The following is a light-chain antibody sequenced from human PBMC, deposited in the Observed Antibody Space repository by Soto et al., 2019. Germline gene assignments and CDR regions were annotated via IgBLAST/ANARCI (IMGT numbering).Light chain of an antibody. CDR2: GAS. CDR3: QQYSNWSPLT. Sequence: ELVLTQSPATLSLSPGERATLSCRASQSVSGNLAWYQQKPGQAPRLLIYGASTRATGIPARFSGSGSGTDFTLIISSLQSEECSVYYCQQYSNWSPLTFGGGTKVDIK. V-gene: IGKV3-15*01. CDR1: QSVSGN. J-gene: IGKJ4*01.